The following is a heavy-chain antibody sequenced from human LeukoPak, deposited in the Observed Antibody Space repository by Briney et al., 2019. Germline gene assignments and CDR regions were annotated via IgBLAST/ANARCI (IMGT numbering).Heavy chain of an antibody. V-gene: IGHV4-31*03. CDR1: GGSISSGGYY. CDR3: ARAGLEMATIFDY. CDR2: IYYSGST. D-gene: IGHD5-24*01. Sequence: SQTLSLTCTVSGGSISSGGYYWSWIRQHPGKGLEWIGYIYYSGSTYYNPSLKSRVTISVDTSKNQFSLKLSSVTAADTAVYYCARAGLEMATIFDYWGQGTLVTVSS. J-gene: IGHJ4*02.